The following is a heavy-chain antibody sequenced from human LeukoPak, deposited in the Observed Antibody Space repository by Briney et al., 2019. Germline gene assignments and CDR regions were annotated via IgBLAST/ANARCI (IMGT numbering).Heavy chain of an antibody. V-gene: IGHV4-61*02. J-gene: IGHJ6*03. CDR1: GGSISSGSYY. Sequence: PSQTLSLTCTVSGGSISSGSYYWSWIRQPAGKGLEWIGRIYTSGSTNYNPSLKSRVTISVDTSKNQFSLKLSSVTAADTAVYYCVRDRRYFDWSIKYYYYYMDVWGKGTTVTISS. CDR3: VRDRRYFDWSIKYYYYYMDV. CDR2: IYTSGST. D-gene: IGHD3-9*01.